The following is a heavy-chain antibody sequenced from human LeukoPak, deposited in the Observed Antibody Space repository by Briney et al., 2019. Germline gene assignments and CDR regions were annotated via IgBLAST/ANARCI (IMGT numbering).Heavy chain of an antibody. CDR1: GFKFNFYW. Sequence: GGSLRLSCAASGFKFNFYWMSWVRQAPGKGLEWVANIKVDGSQKYYVDSVKGRFTISRDNAKNSLYLQMNSLRVEDTALYYCARGTSSSPNWFDPWGQGTLVTVSS. D-gene: IGHD6-13*01. CDR2: IKVDGSQK. CDR3: ARGTSSSPNWFDP. J-gene: IGHJ5*02. V-gene: IGHV3-7*04.